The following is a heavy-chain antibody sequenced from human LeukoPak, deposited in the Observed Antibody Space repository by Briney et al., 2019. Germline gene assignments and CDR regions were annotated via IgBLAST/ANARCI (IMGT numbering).Heavy chain of an antibody. Sequence: GGSLRLSCAVSGITLSNYGMSWVRQAPGKGLEWVAGISDSGGRTNYADSVKGRFTISRDNPKNTLYLQMNSLRAEDTAVYYCAKLTEGGGYSYGFYWGQGTLVAASS. CDR2: ISDSGGRT. CDR3: AKLTEGGGYSYGFY. CDR1: GITLSNYG. D-gene: IGHD5-18*01. J-gene: IGHJ4*02. V-gene: IGHV3-23*01.